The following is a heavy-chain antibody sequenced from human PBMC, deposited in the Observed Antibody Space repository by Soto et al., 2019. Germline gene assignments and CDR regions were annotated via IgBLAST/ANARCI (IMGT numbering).Heavy chain of an antibody. Sequence: QVQLVQSGAEVKKPGSSVKVSCKASGGTFSSYAISWVRQAPGQGLEWMGGIIPIFGTANYAQKFQGRVTITADASTSTAYMELSSLRSEDTAVYYCARGVAAAAQYYYYYYGMEVWGQGTTVTVSS. D-gene: IGHD6-13*01. CDR2: IIPIFGTA. CDR1: GGTFSSYA. CDR3: ARGVAAAAQYYYYYYGMEV. V-gene: IGHV1-69*12. J-gene: IGHJ6*02.